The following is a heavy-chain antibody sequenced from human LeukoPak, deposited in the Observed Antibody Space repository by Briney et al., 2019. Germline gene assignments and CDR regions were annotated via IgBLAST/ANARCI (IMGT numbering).Heavy chain of an antibody. CDR3: AKNIGGLDY. CDR2: IRSTANGYAT. Sequence: GGSLRLSCAASGFTFSGSALHGVRQASGKGLEWVGRIRSTANGYATAYAASVKGRFTISRDDSKNTAYLQMDSLKTEDTAVYYCAKNIGGLDYWGQGTLVTVSS. V-gene: IGHV3-73*01. CDR1: GFTFSGSA. J-gene: IGHJ4*02. D-gene: IGHD3-10*01.